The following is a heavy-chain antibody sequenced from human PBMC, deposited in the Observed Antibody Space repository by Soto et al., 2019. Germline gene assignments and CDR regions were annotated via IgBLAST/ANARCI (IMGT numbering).Heavy chain of an antibody. CDR2: IKQDGSEK. Sequence: VVSRILSCTASVLTFRRHLMSWVRQAPVKGLEWVANIKQDGSEKYYVDSVKGRFTISRDNAKNSLFLQMISLRDEDTAVYYCASRVNDAVYYGVFEYWGPRALVTVSS. V-gene: IGHV3-7*03. J-gene: IGHJ4*02. CDR3: ASRVNDAVYYGVFEY. D-gene: IGHD3-3*01. CDR1: VLTFRRHL.